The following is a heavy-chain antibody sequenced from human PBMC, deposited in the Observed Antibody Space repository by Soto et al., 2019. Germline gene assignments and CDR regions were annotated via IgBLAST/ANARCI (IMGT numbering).Heavy chain of an antibody. V-gene: IGHV3-74*01. Sequence: EVQLVESGGGLVQPGGSLRLSCAGSGFTFSNYWMHWVRQAPGKGLEWVSRIDHDGPTDYADSVRGRFTISRDNAENTLYLQMNRLRPEDTAVYYCARDSHGDYWGQGTLVTVSS. CDR2: IDHDGPT. D-gene: IGHD4-17*01. CDR3: ARDSHGDY. CDR1: GFTFSNYW. J-gene: IGHJ4*02.